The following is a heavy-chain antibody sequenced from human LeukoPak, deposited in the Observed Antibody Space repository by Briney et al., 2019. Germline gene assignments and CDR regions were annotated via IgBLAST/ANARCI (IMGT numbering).Heavy chain of an antibody. J-gene: IGHJ5*02. CDR2: ISAYNGNT. V-gene: IGHV1-18*01. CDR1: GYTFTSYG. D-gene: IGHD3-10*01. CDR3: ASKRNMVRGVISWFDP. Sequence: GASVKVSCKASGYTFTSYGISWVRQAPGQGLEWMGWISAYNGNTNYAQKLQGRVTITADESTSTAYMELSSLRSEDTAVYYCASKRNMVRGVISWFDPWGQGTLVTVSS.